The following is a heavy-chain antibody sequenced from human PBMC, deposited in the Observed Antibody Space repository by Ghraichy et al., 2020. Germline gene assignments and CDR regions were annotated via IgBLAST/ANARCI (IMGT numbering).Heavy chain of an antibody. CDR3: VKDCICSSITCHDAFEI. CDR1: GFTFNYYT. CDR2: ISGTGGNT. Sequence: GGSLRLSCSASGFTFNYYTMHWVRQSPGKGLELVSVISGTGGNTYYADSVKGRFTVSRNNSQNTVYLQMSSLRADDTAVYYCVKDCICSSITCHDAFEIWDQG. V-gene: IGHV3-64D*06. J-gene: IGHJ3*02. D-gene: IGHD2-2*01.